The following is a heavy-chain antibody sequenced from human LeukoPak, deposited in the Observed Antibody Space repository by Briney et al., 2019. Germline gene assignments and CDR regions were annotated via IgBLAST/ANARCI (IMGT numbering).Heavy chain of an antibody. D-gene: IGHD6-13*01. V-gene: IGHV1-24*01. Sequence: VASVKVSCKVSGYTLTELSMHWVRQAPGKGLEWMGGFDPEDGETIYAQKFQGRVTMTEDTSTDTAYMELSSLRSEDTAVYYCARGRVEQQLVHPDYSDSDYWGQGTLVTVSS. CDR1: GYTLTELS. CDR3: ARGRVEQQLVHPDYSDSDY. J-gene: IGHJ4*02. CDR2: FDPEDGET.